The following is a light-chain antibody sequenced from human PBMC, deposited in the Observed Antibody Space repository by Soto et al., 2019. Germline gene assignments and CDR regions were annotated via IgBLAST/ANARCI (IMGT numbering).Light chain of an antibody. CDR2: AAS. Sequence: TQSPDTLSLSPGERATLTCRASQSVTNYIAWYQQKPGKAPKLLIYAASTLQSGVPSRFSGSGSGTDFTLTISSLQPDDFATYYCQHYNSYSEAFGQGTKVDIK. V-gene: IGKV1-5*01. CDR1: QSVTNY. CDR3: QHYNSYSEA. J-gene: IGKJ1*01.